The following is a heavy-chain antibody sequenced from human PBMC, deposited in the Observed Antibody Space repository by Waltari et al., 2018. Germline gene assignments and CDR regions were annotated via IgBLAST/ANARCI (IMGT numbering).Heavy chain of an antibody. CDR3: VRNDGSVYGKFDC. CDR1: GLTFSSDW. Sequence: EVQLVESGGDLVQPGGSLRLSCATSGLTFSSDWMHWVRHPSGKGLVWVSRMSPDGTKTYYADSVKGRFSISRDNAKNTLYLQMNTLKVEDTATYYCVRNDGSVYGKFDCWGQGT. V-gene: IGHV3-74*01. CDR2: MSPDGTKT. J-gene: IGHJ4*02. D-gene: IGHD1-1*01.